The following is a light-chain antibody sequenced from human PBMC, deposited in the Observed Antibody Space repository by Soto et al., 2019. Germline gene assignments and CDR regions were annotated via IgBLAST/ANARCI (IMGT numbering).Light chain of an antibody. CDR2: GAS. V-gene: IGKV3-11*01. CDR3: QQRSNWPWT. CDR1: QSVSRY. J-gene: IGKJ1*01. Sequence: DIVLTQSPATLSLSPGERATLSCRASQSVSRYLAWYQQKPGQAPRLLIYGASNRATGIPARFSGSGSGTDFTLTISSLEPEDFAVYYCQQRSNWPWTFGQGTKVDIK.